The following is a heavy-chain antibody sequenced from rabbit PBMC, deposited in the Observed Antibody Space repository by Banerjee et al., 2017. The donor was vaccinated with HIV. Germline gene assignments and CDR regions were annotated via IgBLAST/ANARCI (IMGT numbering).Heavy chain of an antibody. J-gene: IGHJ4*01. CDR1: GFSFSSNW. CDR2: IDTSDGDT. D-gene: IGHD8-1*01. V-gene: IGHV1S45*01. CDR3: ARDGAGGSYFAL. Sequence: LEESGGGLVKPGGTLTLTCTVSGFSFSSNWICWVRQAPGKGLEWIACIDTSDGDTDYANWPKGRFTISKASSTTVTLKMTSLTAADTATYFCARDGAGGSYFALWGPGTLVT.